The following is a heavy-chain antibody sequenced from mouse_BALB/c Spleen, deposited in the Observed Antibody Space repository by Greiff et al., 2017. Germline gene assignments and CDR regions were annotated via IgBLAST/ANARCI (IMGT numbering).Heavy chain of an antibody. CDR1: GYSIPSGYS. V-gene: IGHV3-1*02. CDR3: ARVVATRYFDV. J-gene: IGHJ1*01. Sequence: VQLKESGPDLVKPSQSLSLTCTVTGYSIPSGYSWHWLRQFPGNKLEWMGYIHYSGSTNYNPSLKSRISITRDTSKNQFFLQLNFVTTEDTATYYGARVVATRYFDVWGAGTTVTVSS. CDR2: IHYSGST. D-gene: IGHD1-1*01.